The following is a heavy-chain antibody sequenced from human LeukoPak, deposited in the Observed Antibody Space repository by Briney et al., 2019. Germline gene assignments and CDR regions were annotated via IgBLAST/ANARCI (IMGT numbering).Heavy chain of an antibody. D-gene: IGHD6-13*01. CDR2: IRYDGSNE. J-gene: IGHJ4*02. CDR1: GFTFSSYG. CDR3: ARGSSSLDFDY. V-gene: IGHV3-30*02. Sequence: AGGSLRLSCAASGFTFSSYGMHWVRQAPGKGLEWVSFIRYDGSNEYYADSVRGRFTISRDNSKNTLYPQMNSLRAEDTAVYYCARGSSSLDFDYWGQGTLVTVSS.